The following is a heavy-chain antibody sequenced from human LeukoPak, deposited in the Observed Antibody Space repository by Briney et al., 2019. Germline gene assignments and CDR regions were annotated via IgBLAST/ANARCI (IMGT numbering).Heavy chain of an antibody. J-gene: IGHJ4*02. CDR2: LSGGGDSR. V-gene: IGHV3-23*01. CDR3: AKAVRSMVTGGGYFDS. D-gene: IGHD3-10*01. CDR1: GFAFSNYA. Sequence: AGGSLRLSCAASGFAFSNYAMSWVRQAPGKGLEGVSSLSGGGDSRYYADSAMGQFTISRDNSKNTLYLQMNSLRAEDTAVYYCAKAVRSMVTGGGYFDSWGQGTLVTVSS.